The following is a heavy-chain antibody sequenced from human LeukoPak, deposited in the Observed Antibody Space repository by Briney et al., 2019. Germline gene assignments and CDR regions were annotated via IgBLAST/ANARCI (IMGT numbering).Heavy chain of an antibody. CDR1: GFTFTSHA. Sequence: GGSLRLSCAASGFTFTSHAMLWVRQAPGKGLEYVSDISSNGGSTSYADSVKGRFTISRDNTKNSLYLQMNSLRTEDTALYYCAKDWGAYYDSSGFYSGDFDYWGQGTLVTVSS. D-gene: IGHD3-22*01. V-gene: IGHV3-64*04. CDR3: AKDWGAYYDSSGFYSGDFDY. J-gene: IGHJ4*02. CDR2: ISSNGGST.